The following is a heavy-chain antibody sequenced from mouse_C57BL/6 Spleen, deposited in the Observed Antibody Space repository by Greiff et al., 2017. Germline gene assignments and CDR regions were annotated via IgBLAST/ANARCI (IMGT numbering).Heavy chain of an antibody. J-gene: IGHJ2*01. Sequence: ESGAELVKPGASVKISCKASGYAFSSYWMNWVKQRPGKGLEWIGQIYPGDGDTNYNGKFKGKATLTADKSSSTAYMQLSSLTSEDSAVYFCARNYYSNPYYFDYWGQGTTLTVSS. V-gene: IGHV1-80*01. CDR1: GYAFSSYW. CDR2: IYPGDGDT. CDR3: ARNYYSNPYYFDY. D-gene: IGHD2-5*01.